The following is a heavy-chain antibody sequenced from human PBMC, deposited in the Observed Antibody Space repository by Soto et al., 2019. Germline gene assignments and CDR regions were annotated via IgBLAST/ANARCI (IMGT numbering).Heavy chain of an antibody. J-gene: IGHJ3*02. D-gene: IGHD6-19*01. V-gene: IGHV3-23*01. CDR2: VSGSGGST. CDR1: AFTFSVYA. CDR3: AQVRDSSGFDAFDI. Sequence: GGSLRLSCAASAFTFSVYAMTWVRQAPGKGLEWVSSVSGSGGSTYYADSVKGRFTLSRDNSRNTLSLQMNTLRAEDTAVYYCAQVRDSSGFDAFDIWGQGTLVTVSS.